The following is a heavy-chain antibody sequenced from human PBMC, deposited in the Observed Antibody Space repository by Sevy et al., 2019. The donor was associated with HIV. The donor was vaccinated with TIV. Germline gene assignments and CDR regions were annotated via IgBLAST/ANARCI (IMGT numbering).Heavy chain of an antibody. CDR2: IYWDDDK. V-gene: IGHV2-5*02. J-gene: IGHJ5*02. CDR1: GFSLTTSGVG. CDR3: AHRPDNYDILTGYFPNWFDP. D-gene: IGHD3-9*01. Sequence: SGPTLVKPTQTLTLTCTFSGFSLTTSGVGVGWIRQPPGKALEWLALIYWDDDKRYSPSLKSRLTITKDTSKNQVVLXMTNMDPVDKATYYCAHRPDNYDILTGYFPNWFDPWGQGTLVTVSS.